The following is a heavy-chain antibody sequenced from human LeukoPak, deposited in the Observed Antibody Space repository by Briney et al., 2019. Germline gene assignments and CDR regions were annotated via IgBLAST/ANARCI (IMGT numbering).Heavy chain of an antibody. CDR2: IYYSGSP. D-gene: IGHD2-2*01. J-gene: IGHJ5*02. V-gene: IGHV4-39*01. CDR1: GGSISSNSYY. Sequence: PSETLSLTCTVSGGSISSNSYYWGWIRQPPGKGLEWIGSIYYSGSPYYNPSLKSRVTISVDTSKNQFSLKLSSVTAADTAVYYCTRQEYQLLFSGFDPWGQGTLVTVSS. CDR3: TRQEYQLLFSGFDP.